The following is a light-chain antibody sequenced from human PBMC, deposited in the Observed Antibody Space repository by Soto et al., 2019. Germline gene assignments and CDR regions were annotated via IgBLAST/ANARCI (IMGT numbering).Light chain of an antibody. CDR3: QQANTFLFA. CDR2: AAC. Sequence: DIKMTHSPSSVSASVGDRITITCRASQGISSWLAWYQQKPGKAPKLLIYAACSLQSGAPSGFSGSGSGTHFTLIIHILQPEYSAAYYSQQANTFLFAFGHGTRLE. CDR1: QGISSW. V-gene: IGKV1D-12*01. J-gene: IGKJ5*01.